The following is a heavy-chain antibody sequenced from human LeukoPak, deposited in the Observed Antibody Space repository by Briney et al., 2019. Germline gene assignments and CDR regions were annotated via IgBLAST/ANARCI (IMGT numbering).Heavy chain of an antibody. V-gene: IGHV1-2*02. J-gene: IGHJ5*02. D-gene: IGHD4-17*01. CDR3: ARDRRGMTTVTTSNWFDP. CDR2: INPNSGGT. CDR1: GYTFTGYY. Sequence: ASVKVSCKASGYTFTGYYMHWVRQAPGQGLEWMGWINPNSGGTNYAQKLQGRVTMTTDTSTSTAYMELRSLRSDDTAVYYCARDRRGMTTVTTSNWFDPWGQGTLVTVSS.